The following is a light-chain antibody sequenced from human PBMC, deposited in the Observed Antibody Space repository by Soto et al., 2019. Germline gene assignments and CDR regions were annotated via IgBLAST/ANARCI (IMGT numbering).Light chain of an antibody. CDR3: QQYNDWPPIT. J-gene: IGKJ5*01. CDR2: YAS. CDR1: QSVSNN. Sequence: EIMMTQSPATLSVSPGESATLSCRASQSVSNNLAWYQHKPGQAPRLLIYYASTRATGIPARFSGSGSGTGFTLTISSLQSEDFALYYCQQYNDWPPITFGQGTRLEIK. V-gene: IGKV3-15*01.